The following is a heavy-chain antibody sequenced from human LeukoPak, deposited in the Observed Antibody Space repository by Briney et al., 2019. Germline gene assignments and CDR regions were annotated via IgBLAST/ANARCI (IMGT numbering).Heavy chain of an antibody. V-gene: IGHV3-7*04. Sequence: GGSLRLSCIVSGFTFNGYWMSWVRQAPGRGLEWVANMKHEGSEEDYVDSVKGRFTISRDNAKNSLFLQMSSLRAEDTAVYYCARAKWDLLRPATPAFDYWGQGTQVTVSS. D-gene: IGHD1-26*01. J-gene: IGHJ4*02. CDR1: GFTFNGYW. CDR2: MKHEGSEE. CDR3: ARAKWDLLRPATPAFDY.